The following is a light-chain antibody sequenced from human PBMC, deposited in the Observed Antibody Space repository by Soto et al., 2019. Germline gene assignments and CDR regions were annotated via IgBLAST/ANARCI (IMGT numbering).Light chain of an antibody. CDR1: QRISIY. J-gene: IGKJ2*01. V-gene: IGKV1-39*01. CDR3: QQSYNAPRYT. CDR2: AAS. Sequence: DIQMTQSPSSLSASVGDRVIITCRASQRISIYLNWYQQKPGKAPKLLIFAASSLQSGVPSRFSGSGSGTDFTLTISSFQPEDFSTYYCQQSYNAPRYTFGQGTKLE.